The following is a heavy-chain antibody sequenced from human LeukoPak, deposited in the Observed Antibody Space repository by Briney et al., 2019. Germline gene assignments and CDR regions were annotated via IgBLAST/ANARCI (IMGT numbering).Heavy chain of an antibody. CDR2: IYYSGST. V-gene: IGHV4-39*07. D-gene: IGHD6-19*01. Sequence: SETLSLTCTVSGGSISSSSYYWGWIRQPPGKGLEWIGSIYYSGSTYYNPSLKSRVTISVDTSKNQFSLKLSSVTAADTAVYYCASERKQWLPIDYWGQGTLVTVSS. CDR1: GGSISSSSYY. J-gene: IGHJ4*02. CDR3: ASERKQWLPIDY.